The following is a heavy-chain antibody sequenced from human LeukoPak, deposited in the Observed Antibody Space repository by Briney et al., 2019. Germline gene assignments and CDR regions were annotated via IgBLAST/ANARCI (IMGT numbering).Heavy chain of an antibody. V-gene: IGHV3-48*01. Sequence: GGSLRLSCAASGFTFSNYSMNWVRQAPGKGLEWISYIRSSSSTIYYADPVKGRFTISRDNVKNSVYLQMNSLRAEDTAVYYCARDSADCSSITCFPGDYWGQGTLVTVSS. J-gene: IGHJ4*02. CDR3: ARDSADCSSITCFPGDY. CDR1: GFTFSNYS. D-gene: IGHD2-2*01. CDR2: IRSSSSTI.